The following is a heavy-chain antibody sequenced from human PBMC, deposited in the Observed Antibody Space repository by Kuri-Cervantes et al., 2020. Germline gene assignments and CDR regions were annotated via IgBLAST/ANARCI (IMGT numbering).Heavy chain of an antibody. CDR2: INPSGGST. CDR1: GYTFTSYY. Sequence: ASVKVSCKASGYTFTSYYMHWVRQAPGQGLEWMGIINPSGGSTSYAQKFQGRVTMTRDTSTGTVYMELSSLRSEDTAVYYCARANAGSSGWYRLKFEYYFDYWGQGTLVTVSS. CDR3: ARANAGSSGWYRLKFEYYFDY. J-gene: IGHJ4*02. V-gene: IGHV1-46*01. D-gene: IGHD6-19*01.